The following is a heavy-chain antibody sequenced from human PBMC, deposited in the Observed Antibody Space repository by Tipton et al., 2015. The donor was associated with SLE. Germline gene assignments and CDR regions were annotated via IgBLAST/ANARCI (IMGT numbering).Heavy chain of an antibody. D-gene: IGHD4-17*01. CDR2: IYYSGST. CDR3: ATSDYGDYVPYAFDI. J-gene: IGHJ3*02. CDR1: GGSISSSSYY. Sequence: LRLSCTVSGGSISSSSYYWGWIRQPPGKGLEWIGSIYYSGSTNYNPSLKSRVTISVDTSKNQFSLKLSSVTAADTAVYYCATSDYGDYVPYAFDIWGQGTMVTVSS. V-gene: IGHV4-39*01.